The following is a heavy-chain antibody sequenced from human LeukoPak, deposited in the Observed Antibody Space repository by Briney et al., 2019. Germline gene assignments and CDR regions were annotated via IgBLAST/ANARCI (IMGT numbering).Heavy chain of an antibody. CDR1: GFTFSSYD. CDR3: AKDLPAAMLFFFDY. V-gene: IGHV3-13*01. Sequence: PGGSLRLSCAASGFTFSSYDIHWVRQATGKGLEWVSGIGTAGEIYYPGSVKGRFTISRDNSKNTLYLQMNSLRAEDTAVYFCAKDLPAAMLFFFDYWGQGTLVTVSS. D-gene: IGHD2-2*01. J-gene: IGHJ4*02. CDR2: IGTAGEI.